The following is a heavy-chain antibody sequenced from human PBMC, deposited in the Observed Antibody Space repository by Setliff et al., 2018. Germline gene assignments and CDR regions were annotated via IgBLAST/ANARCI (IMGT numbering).Heavy chain of an antibody. D-gene: IGHD3-22*01. CDR1: GFIFSKYW. CDR3: ARDRISRYYDSGAHAFDI. Sequence: LRLSCAASGFIFSKYWMSWVRQAPGKGLEWVANIKGDGSEKFYLASVKGRFTISRDNARNSLYLQMNSLRAEDTAVYYCARDRISRYYDSGAHAFDIWGQGTMVTVSS. V-gene: IGHV3-7*03. CDR2: IKGDGSEK. J-gene: IGHJ3*02.